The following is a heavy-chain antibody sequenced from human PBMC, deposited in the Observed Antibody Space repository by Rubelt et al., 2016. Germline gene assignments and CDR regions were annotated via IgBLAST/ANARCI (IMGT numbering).Heavy chain of an antibody. CDR2: ISYDGSNK. V-gene: IGHV3-30*04. Sequence: APGKGLEWVAVISYDGSNKYYADSVKGRFTISRDNSKNTLYLQMNSLRAEDTAVYYCARVRYQWELLGGFDYWGQGTLVTVSS. J-gene: IGHJ4*02. D-gene: IGHD1-26*01. CDR3: ARVRYQWELLGGFDY.